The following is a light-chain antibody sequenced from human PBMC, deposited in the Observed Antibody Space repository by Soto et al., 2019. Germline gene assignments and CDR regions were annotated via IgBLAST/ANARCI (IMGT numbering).Light chain of an antibody. CDR2: DAS. J-gene: IGKJ5*01. Sequence: AIQLTQSPSSLSACVGDRVTITCRASQGIRSALAWYQHKPGRAPKLLIYDASSLESGVPSTVSGSGSGTEFTLTISSLQPEDFATYYCPPFKNYPPNSFGQGTRLEI. V-gene: IGKV1D-13*01. CDR1: QGIRSA. CDR3: PPFKNYPPNS.